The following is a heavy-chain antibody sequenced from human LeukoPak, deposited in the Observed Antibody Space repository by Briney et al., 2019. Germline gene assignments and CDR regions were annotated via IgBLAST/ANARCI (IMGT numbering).Heavy chain of an antibody. Sequence: ASVKASCRASGYTFTGYYMHWVRQAPGQGLEWMGWINPNSGGTNYAQKFQGRVTMTRGTSISTAYMELSRLRSDDTAVYYCARDAIAAAGTQLPYYYYYMDVWGKGTTVTISS. J-gene: IGHJ6*03. V-gene: IGHV1-2*02. CDR1: GYTFTGYY. CDR2: INPNSGGT. CDR3: ARDAIAAAGTQLPYYYYYMDV. D-gene: IGHD6-13*01.